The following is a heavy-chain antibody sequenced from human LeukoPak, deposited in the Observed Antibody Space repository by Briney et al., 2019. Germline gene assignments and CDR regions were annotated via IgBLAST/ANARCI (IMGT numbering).Heavy chain of an antibody. D-gene: IGHD3-10*01. Sequence: GGSLGLSCAASGFTFTTYALHWIRQVPGTGLEWVAAITSDGSKKYYANSVKGRFTISRDNSKNTLYLQMNSLRADDTAVYFCARTSLHYFGSGSYSLDVFDIWGHGIIVPVSS. CDR2: ITSDGSKK. J-gene: IGHJ3*02. V-gene: IGHV3-30-3*01. CDR3: ARTSLHYFGSGSYSLDVFDI. CDR1: GFTFTTYA.